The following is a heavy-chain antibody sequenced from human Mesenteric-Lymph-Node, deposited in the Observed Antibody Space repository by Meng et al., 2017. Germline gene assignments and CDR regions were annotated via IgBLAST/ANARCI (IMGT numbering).Heavy chain of an antibody. CDR2: IYYSGST. D-gene: IGHD6-19*01. J-gene: IGHJ4*02. CDR1: GGAGGSSGCF. CDR3: ARVSSGWDYFDY. Sequence: QWPGSGPGPGKASETPPRTCSVSGGAGGSSGCFWTWIRQHPGKGLEWFGHIYYSGSTFYNPSLKRRVIISIDTSKNQFSLNLRSVTAADTAVYYCARVSSGWDYFDYWGQGTLVTVSS. V-gene: IGHV4-31*03.